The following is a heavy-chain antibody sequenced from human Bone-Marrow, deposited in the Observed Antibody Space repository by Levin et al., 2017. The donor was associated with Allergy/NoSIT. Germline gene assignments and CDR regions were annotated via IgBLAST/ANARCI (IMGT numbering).Heavy chain of an antibody. V-gene: IGHV3-23*01. CDR3: AKGHYYDSSGFLYKSDAFDM. D-gene: IGHD3-22*01. CDR1: GFTFKSYG. J-gene: IGHJ3*02. Sequence: GGSLRLSCAASGFTFKSYGMTWVRQAPGKGLEWVAVISGNGASTYYADSVKGRFTISRDNSKNTLYVQMNSLRVEDTAIYYCAKGHYYDSSGFLYKSDAFDMWGQGTKVTVSS. CDR2: ISGNGAST.